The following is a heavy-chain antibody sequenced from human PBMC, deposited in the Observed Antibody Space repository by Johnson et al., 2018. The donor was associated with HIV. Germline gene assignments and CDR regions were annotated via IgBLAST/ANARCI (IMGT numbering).Heavy chain of an antibody. CDR1: AFTFSNYA. Sequence: QVQLVESGGGVVQPGRSLRLACAASAFTFSNYAMHWVRQAPGKGLEWVAVISYDGSNKYYADSVKGRFTISRDNSKNTLYLQMNSLKAEDTAVYYCASLSDDAFDFWGQGTMVIVSS. V-gene: IGHV3-30*04. J-gene: IGHJ3*01. CDR2: ISYDGSNK. CDR3: ASLSDDAFDF.